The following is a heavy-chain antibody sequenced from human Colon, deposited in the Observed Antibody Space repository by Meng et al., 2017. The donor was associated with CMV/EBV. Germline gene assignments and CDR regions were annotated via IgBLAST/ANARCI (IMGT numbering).Heavy chain of an antibody. J-gene: IGHJ4*02. CDR2: IYHSGST. V-gene: IGHV4-31*02. D-gene: IGHD4-11*01. CDR1: GGSITGAYY. CDR3: ARHTNDYSEYYFDY. Sequence: SGGSITGAYYWSWIRQSPGRGLEWIGYIYHSGSTYYNPSLRGRLTISVDTSKNQFSLMLNSVTAADTALYYCARHTNDYSEYYFDYWGPGTLVTVSS.